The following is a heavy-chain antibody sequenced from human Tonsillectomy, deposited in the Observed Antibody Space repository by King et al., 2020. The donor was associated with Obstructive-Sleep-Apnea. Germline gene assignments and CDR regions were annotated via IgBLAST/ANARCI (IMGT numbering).Heavy chain of an antibody. CDR3: ARSYSSGWHDY. D-gene: IGHD6-19*01. CDR1: GDSIRSGGYY. CDR2: IYYSWST. Sequence: VQLQESGPGLVKPSQTLSLTCTVSGDSIRSGGYYWSWVRQHPGKGLEWIGYIYYSWSTYYNPSLKSRVTLSVDTSKNQFSLKLSSVTAADTALYYCARSYSSGWHDYWGQGALVTVSS. J-gene: IGHJ4*02. V-gene: IGHV4-31*03.